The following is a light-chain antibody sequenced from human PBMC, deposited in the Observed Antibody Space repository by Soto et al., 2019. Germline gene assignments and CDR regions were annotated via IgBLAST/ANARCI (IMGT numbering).Light chain of an antibody. CDR3: QHYNSYSEA. V-gene: IGKV1-9*01. Sequence: IQLTQSPSLLSASIGDRVTITCRASHDISTFLAWYQQKPGEAPKLLIYEASTLQSGVPSRFSGSGSGTEFTLTVSGLLPEDFAAYHCQHYNSYSEAFGQGTKVDI. CDR1: HDISTF. J-gene: IGKJ1*01. CDR2: EAS.